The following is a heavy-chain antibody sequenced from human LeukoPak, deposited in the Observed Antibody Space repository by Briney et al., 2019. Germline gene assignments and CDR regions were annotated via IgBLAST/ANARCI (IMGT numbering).Heavy chain of an antibody. CDR2: TYYRSKWFS. Sequence: SQTLSLTCALSGDSVSSNSAAWDWIRQSRSRGLEWLERTYYRSKWFSAYAVSVKSRILIHPDTSKNRFSLQLNSVTPEDTAVYYCARGPAVLDPWGQGTLVTVSS. CDR1: GDSVSSNSAA. D-gene: IGHD2-2*01. J-gene: IGHJ5*02. V-gene: IGHV6-1*01. CDR3: ARGPAVLDP.